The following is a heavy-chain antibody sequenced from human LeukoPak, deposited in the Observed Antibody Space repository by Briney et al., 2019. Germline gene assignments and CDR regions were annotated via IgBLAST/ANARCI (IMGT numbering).Heavy chain of an antibody. Sequence: PGGSLRLSCAASGFTFSSYWMSWVRQAPGKGLEWVANIKQDGSEKYYVDSVKGRFTIPRDNAKNSLYLQMNSLRAEDTAVYYCARNIGRERGYSYGLASRRPHNWFDPWGQGTLVTVSS. V-gene: IGHV3-7*01. CDR2: IKQDGSEK. CDR3: ARNIGRERGYSYGLASRRPHNWFDP. D-gene: IGHD5-18*01. J-gene: IGHJ5*02. CDR1: GFTFSSYW.